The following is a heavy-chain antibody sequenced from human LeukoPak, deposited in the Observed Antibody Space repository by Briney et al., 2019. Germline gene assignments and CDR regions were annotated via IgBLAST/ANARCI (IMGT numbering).Heavy chain of an antibody. V-gene: IGHV3-23*01. CDR2: ISGSGGST. CDR3: AKAHADYGDYVYFDY. Sequence: GGSLRLSCTASGFTFGDYAMSWVRQAPGKGLEWVSAISGSGGSTYYADSVKGRFTISRDNSKNTLYLQMNSLRAEDTAVYYCAKAHADYGDYVYFDYWGQGTLVTVSS. D-gene: IGHD4-17*01. CDR1: GFTFGDYA. J-gene: IGHJ4*02.